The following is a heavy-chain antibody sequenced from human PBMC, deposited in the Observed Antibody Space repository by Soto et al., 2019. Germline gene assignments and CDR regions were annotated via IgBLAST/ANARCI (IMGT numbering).Heavy chain of an antibody. J-gene: IGHJ5*02. D-gene: IGHD5-18*01. Sequence: EVQLVESGGGLVQPGGSLRLSCAASGFTFSSYSMNWVRQAPGKGLEWVSYISSSSSTIYYADSVKGRFTIPRDNAKNSLYLQMNSLRDEDPAVYYCAREGYSYGGYNWFDPWGQGTLVTVSS. CDR2: ISSSSSTI. V-gene: IGHV3-48*02. CDR3: AREGYSYGGYNWFDP. CDR1: GFTFSSYS.